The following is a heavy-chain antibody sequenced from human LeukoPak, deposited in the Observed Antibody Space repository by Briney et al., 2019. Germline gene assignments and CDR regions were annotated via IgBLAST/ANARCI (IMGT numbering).Heavy chain of an antibody. Sequence: PSETLSLTCAVYGGSFSGYYWSWIRQPPGRGLEWIGEINHSGSTNYNPSLKSRVTISVDTSKNQFSLKLSSVTAAGTAVYYCARGGYYYGSGSYQGAYYYYYGMDVWGKGTTVTVSS. CDR3: ARGGYYYGSGSYQGAYYYYYGMDV. D-gene: IGHD3-10*01. CDR1: GGSFSGYY. CDR2: INHSGST. J-gene: IGHJ6*04. V-gene: IGHV4-34*01.